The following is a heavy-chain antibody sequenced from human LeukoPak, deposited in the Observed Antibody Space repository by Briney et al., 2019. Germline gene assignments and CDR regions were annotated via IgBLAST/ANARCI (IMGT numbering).Heavy chain of an antibody. CDR1: GESFSGYY. CDR2: INHSGST. Sequence: SETLSLTCAVYGESFSGYYWSWIRQPPGKGLEWIGEINHSGSTNYNPSLKSRVTISVDTSKNHISLQLTYVSAADTAVYYCARWRYALNWFDPWGQGTLVNVSS. V-gene: IGHV4-34*01. J-gene: IGHJ5*02. CDR3: ARWRYALNWFDP. D-gene: IGHD5-12*01.